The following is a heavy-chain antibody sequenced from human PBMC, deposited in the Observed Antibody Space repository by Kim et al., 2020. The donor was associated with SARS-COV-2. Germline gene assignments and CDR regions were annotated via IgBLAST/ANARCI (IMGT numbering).Heavy chain of an antibody. CDR2: IKQDGSEK. D-gene: IGHD6-6*01. CDR3: ARLPTDRYSSSSSYYYYGMDV. J-gene: IGHJ6*02. V-gene: IGHV3-7*03. Sequence: GGSLRLSCAASGFTFSSYWMSWVRQAPGKGLEWVANIKQDGSEKYYVDSVKGRFTISRDNAKNSLYLQMKSLRAEDTAVYYCARLPTDRYSSSSSYYYYGMDVWGQETTVTVSS. CDR1: GFTFSSYW.